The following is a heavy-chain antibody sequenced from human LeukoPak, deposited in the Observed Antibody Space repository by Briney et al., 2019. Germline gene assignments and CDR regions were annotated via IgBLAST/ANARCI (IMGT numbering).Heavy chain of an antibody. CDR2: IIPIFGTA. D-gene: IGHD2-15*01. V-gene: IGHV1-69*13. Sequence: ASVKVSCKASGGTFSSYAISWVRQAPGQGLEWMGGIIPIFGTANYAQKFQGRVTITADESTSTAYMELSSLRSEDTAVYYCASRTSTEGYCSGGSCQIDYWGQGTLVTVSS. J-gene: IGHJ4*02. CDR3: ASRTSTEGYCSGGSCQIDY. CDR1: GGTFSSYA.